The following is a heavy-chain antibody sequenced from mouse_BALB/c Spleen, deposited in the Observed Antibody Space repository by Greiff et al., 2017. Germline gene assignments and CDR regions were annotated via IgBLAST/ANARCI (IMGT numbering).Heavy chain of an antibody. CDR2: IDPANGNT. CDR1: GFNIKDTY. J-gene: IGHJ3*01. D-gene: IGHD2-3*01. V-gene: IGHV14-3*02. Sequence: VQLQQSGAELVKPGASVKLSCTASGFNIKDTYMHWVKQRPEQGLEWIGRIDPANGNTKYDPKFQGKATITADTSSNTAYLQLSSLTSEDTAVYYCARDDGYPPFAYWGQGTLVTVSA. CDR3: ARDDGYPPFAY.